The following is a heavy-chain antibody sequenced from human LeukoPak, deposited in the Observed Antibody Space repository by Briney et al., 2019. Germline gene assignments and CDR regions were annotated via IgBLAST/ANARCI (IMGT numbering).Heavy chain of an antibody. J-gene: IGHJ3*01. CDR3: ERVSWDGANYPFDV. D-gene: IGHD6-13*01. Sequence: GGSLRLSCAASGFTFSNYWMHWVRQAPGKGLVWVSRIKRDGSSTDYADSVKGRFTISRDNAKNTLYLQMNSVRAEDTAVYYCERVSWDGANYPFDVGAKGKKVTVSS. CDR2: IKRDGSST. CDR1: GFTFSNYW. V-gene: IGHV3-74*01.